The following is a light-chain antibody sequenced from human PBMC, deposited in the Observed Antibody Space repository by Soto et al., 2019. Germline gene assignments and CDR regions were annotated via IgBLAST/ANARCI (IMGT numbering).Light chain of an antibody. CDR2: GNS. J-gene: IGLJ2*01. Sequence: QSVLTQPPSVSGAPGQRVTISCTGSSPNIGAGYDVHWYQQLPGTAPKLLIYGNSNRPSGVPDRFSGSKSGTSASLAISGLQAEDEADYYCQSYDSSLRGLVFGGGTKLTVL. CDR1: SPNIGAGYD. CDR3: QSYDSSLRGLV. V-gene: IGLV1-40*01.